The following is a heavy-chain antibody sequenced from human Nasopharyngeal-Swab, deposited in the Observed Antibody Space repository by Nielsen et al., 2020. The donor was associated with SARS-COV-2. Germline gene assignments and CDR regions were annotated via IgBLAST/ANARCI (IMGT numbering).Heavy chain of an antibody. V-gene: IGHV4-39*07. Sequence: SETLSLTCTVSGGSISSSSYYWGWIRQPPGKGLEWTGSIYYSGSTYYNPSLKSRVTVSVDTSKNQFSLKLSSVTAADTAVYYCARERGRGGIWNYYYYMGVWDKGTTVTVSS. J-gene: IGHJ6*03. CDR1: GGSISSSSYY. CDR2: IYYSGST. D-gene: IGHD3-10*01. CDR3: ARERGRGGIWNYYYYMGV.